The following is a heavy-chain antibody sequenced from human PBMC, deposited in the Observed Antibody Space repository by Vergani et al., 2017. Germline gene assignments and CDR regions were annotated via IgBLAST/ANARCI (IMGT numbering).Heavy chain of an antibody. Sequence: QVQLVQSGSEVKKPGSSVKLSCRSSGGTFSDDAFSWVRQAPGQGLEWMGGIIPVFRRTDYSHIFRDRLRITADESTSTVYMELTSLTSDDMAIYYCARDHGPSYGIRSLDFWGQGTLVTVSS. CDR2: IIPVFRRT. D-gene: IGHD3-16*01. V-gene: IGHV1-69*01. CDR3: ARDHGPSYGIRSLDF. J-gene: IGHJ4*02. CDR1: GGTFSDDA.